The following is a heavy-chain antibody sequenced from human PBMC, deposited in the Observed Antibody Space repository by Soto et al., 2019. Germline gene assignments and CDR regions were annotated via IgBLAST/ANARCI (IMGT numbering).Heavy chain of an antibody. V-gene: IGHV3-23*01. CDR1: GSTFSSYA. Sequence: GGSLRLSCAASGSTFSSYAMNWVRQAPGKGLEWVSGLSGSGGSTKYADSVKGRLTISRDNSKNTLYLQMNSLRAEDTAVYYCPKGVRYSGYVNHDASDICGQGTLVTVSS. J-gene: IGHJ3*02. CDR3: PKGVRYSGYVNHDASDI. D-gene: IGHD5-12*01. CDR2: LSGSGGST.